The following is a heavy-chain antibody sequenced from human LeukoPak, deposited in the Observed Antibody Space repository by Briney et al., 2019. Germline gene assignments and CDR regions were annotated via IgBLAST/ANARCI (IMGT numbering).Heavy chain of an antibody. V-gene: IGHV4-59*01. CDR1: GGPISSYY. CDR2: IYYSGST. CDR3: ARDYGDY. J-gene: IGHJ4*02. D-gene: IGHD3-16*01. Sequence: SETLSLTCTVSGGPISSYYWSWTRQPPGKGLEWIGYIYYSGSTNYNPSLKSRVTISVDTSKNQFSLKLSSVTAADTAVYYCARDYGDYWGQGTLVTVSS.